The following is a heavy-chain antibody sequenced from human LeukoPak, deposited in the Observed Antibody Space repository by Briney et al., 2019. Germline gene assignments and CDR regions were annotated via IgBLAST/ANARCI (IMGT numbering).Heavy chain of an antibody. CDR3: ARVLSSHPCYDFWSGYFRGAYGMDV. J-gene: IGHJ6*02. Sequence: GASVKVSCKASGYTFTSYAMNWVRQAPGQGLEWMGWINTNTGNPTYAQGFTGRFVFSLDTSVSTAYLQISSLKAEDTAVYYCARVLSSHPCYDFWSGYFRGAYGMDVWGQGTTVTVSS. CDR1: GYTFTSYA. V-gene: IGHV7-4-1*02. D-gene: IGHD3-3*01. CDR2: INTNTGNP.